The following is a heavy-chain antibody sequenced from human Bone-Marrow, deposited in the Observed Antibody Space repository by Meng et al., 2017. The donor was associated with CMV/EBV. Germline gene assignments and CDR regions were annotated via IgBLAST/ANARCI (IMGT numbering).Heavy chain of an antibody. J-gene: IGHJ4*02. CDR3: ARNWVWALDY. D-gene: IGHD7-27*01. CDR1: GFTCSRYG. V-gene: IGHV3-33*01. CDR2: IWYDGSNK. Sequence: LSCAASGFTCSRYGMHWVRQAPGKGLEWVAIIWYDGSNKDYADSVKGRFTISRDNSKNTLYLQMNSLRAEDTALYYCARNWVWALDYWGPGTLVTVSS.